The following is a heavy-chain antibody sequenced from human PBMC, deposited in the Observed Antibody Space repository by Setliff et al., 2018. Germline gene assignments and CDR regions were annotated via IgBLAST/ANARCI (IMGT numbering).Heavy chain of an antibody. CDR2: INPNSGGT. V-gene: IGHV1-8*02. D-gene: IGHD3-10*01. Sequence: ASVKVSCKASGYTFTSYDINWVRQATGQGLEWMGWINPNSGGTGYAQKFQGRVTMTRNTSISTAYMELSSLRSEDTAVYYCARAELLWFGGFDPWGQGTLVTVSS. CDR3: ARAELLWFGGFDP. J-gene: IGHJ5*02. CDR1: GYTFTSYD.